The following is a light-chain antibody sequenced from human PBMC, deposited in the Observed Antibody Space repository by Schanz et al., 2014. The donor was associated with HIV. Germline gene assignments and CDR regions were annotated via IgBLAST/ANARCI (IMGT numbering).Light chain of an antibody. V-gene: IGLV2-8*01. CDR2: EVD. Sequence: QSALTQPPSASGSPGQSVTISCTGTSSDVGGHDRVSWYQQYPGKAPKLLIYEVDKRPSGVPDRFSGSKSGNTASLTVSGLRDEDEADYYCGSYTSSSTLVFGGGTKLTVL. CDR3: GSYTSSSTLV. J-gene: IGLJ2*01. CDR1: SSDVGGHDR.